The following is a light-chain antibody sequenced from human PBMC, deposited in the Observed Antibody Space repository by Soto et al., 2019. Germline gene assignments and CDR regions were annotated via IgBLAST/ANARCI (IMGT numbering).Light chain of an antibody. CDR1: QILLYNNTYNY. Sequence: EIVMTQSPLTLPVTPVDPASISFRSSQILLYNNTYNYLDWYVQKPGQSPQLLIYFGSNRAPGVPDRFSGSGSGTDFTLKINRVEAEDVGTYYCVQALQSLTFGQGTRLEIK. CDR2: FGS. J-gene: IGKJ5*01. CDR3: VQALQSLT. V-gene: IGKV2-28*01.